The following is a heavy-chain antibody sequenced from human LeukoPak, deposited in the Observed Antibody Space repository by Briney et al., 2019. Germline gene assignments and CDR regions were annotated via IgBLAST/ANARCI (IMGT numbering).Heavy chain of an antibody. Sequence: SETLSLTCTVSGGSISSYYWSWIRQPPAKGLEWIGYISYSGSTNYNPSLKSRVTISVGTSKNQFSLKLSSVTAADTAVYYCAKYVWGSYPTFEDYWGQGTLVTVSS. J-gene: IGHJ4*02. CDR3: AKYVWGSYPTFEDY. CDR2: ISYSGST. D-gene: IGHD3-16*02. V-gene: IGHV4-59*01. CDR1: GGSISSYY.